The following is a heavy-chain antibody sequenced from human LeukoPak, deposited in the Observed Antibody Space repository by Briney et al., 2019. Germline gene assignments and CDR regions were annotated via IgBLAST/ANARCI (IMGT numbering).Heavy chain of an antibody. J-gene: IGHJ4*02. CDR2: IQQDGSEK. CDR3: ARDVNRRGYTYGSGD. Sequence: GGSLRLSCAASGFTFSSYSMSWVRQAPGKGLEWVANIQQDGSEKYYVDSVKGRFTISRDNVKNSLYLQMNSLRAEDTAVYYCARDVNRRGYTYGSGDWGQGTLVTVSS. V-gene: IGHV3-7*01. CDR1: GFTFSSYS. D-gene: IGHD5-18*01.